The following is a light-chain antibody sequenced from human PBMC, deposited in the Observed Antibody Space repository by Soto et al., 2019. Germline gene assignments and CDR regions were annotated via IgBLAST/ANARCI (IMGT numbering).Light chain of an antibody. Sequence: DIQMTQSPSTLSGSVGDRVTITCRASQTISSWLAWYQQKPGKAPKLLIYKASTLKSGVPSRFSGSGSGKEFTLTISSLQPDDYATYYCEHYNSYSEAFVQGSKVEI. CDR3: EHYNSYSEA. CDR1: QTISSW. V-gene: IGKV1-5*03. CDR2: KAS. J-gene: IGKJ1*01.